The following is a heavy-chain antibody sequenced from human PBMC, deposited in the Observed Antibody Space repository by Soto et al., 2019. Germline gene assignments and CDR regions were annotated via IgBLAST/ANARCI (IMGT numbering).Heavy chain of an antibody. CDR1: GDSVSSNSAA. CDR2: TYYRSKWYN. Sequence: QSQTLSLTCAISGDSVSSNSAAWNWIRQSPSRGLEWLGRTYYRSKWYNDYAVSVKSRITINPDTSKNQFSLQLNSVTPEDTAVYYCAKDSSSSARYGGGLVDYWGQGTLVTVSS. CDR3: AKDSSSSARYGGGLVDY. J-gene: IGHJ4*02. D-gene: IGHD6-6*01. V-gene: IGHV6-1*01.